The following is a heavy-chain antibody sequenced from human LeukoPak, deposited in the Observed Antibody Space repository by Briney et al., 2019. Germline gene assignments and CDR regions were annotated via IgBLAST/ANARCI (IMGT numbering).Heavy chain of an antibody. CDR1: GFTFSSYA. J-gene: IGHJ3*02. Sequence: GGSLRLSCAASGFTFSSYAMSWVRQAPGKGLEWVSAISSSGGSTFYADSVKGRFTISRDNSKNTLYLQMNSLRAEDTAVYYCAKGSGGTRRHAFDIWGQGTMVTVSS. V-gene: IGHV3-23*01. CDR2: ISSSGGST. D-gene: IGHD2-15*01. CDR3: AKGSGGTRRHAFDI.